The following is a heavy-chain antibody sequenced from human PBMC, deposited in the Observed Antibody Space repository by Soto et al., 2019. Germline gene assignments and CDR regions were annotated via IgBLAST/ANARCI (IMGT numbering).Heavy chain of an antibody. D-gene: IGHD2-15*01. CDR1: GYTFTSYA. V-gene: IGHV1-3*01. CDR3: ARNTPPWYFFDY. Sequence: GASVKVSCKASGYTFTSYAMHWVRQAPGQRLEWMGWINAGNGNTKYSQKFQGRVTITRDTSASTAYMELSSLRSEDTAVYYCARNTPPWYFFDYWGKGTLVTVSS. J-gene: IGHJ4*02. CDR2: INAGNGNT.